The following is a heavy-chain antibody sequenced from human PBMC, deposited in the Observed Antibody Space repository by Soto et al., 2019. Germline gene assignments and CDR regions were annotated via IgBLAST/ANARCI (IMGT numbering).Heavy chain of an antibody. CDR1: GFTFSNYA. J-gene: IGHJ5*02. Sequence: GGSLRLSCAASGFTFSNYAMSWVRQAPGKGLEWVLSISGSGDSTNYADSVKGRFTISRDNSKSTVYLELNNLSAEDTAVYHCAKNQGVELVPLATVDWFDPWGQGSVVTVSS. D-gene: IGHD1-26*01. CDR2: ISGSGDST. V-gene: IGHV3-23*01. CDR3: AKNQGVELVPLATVDWFDP.